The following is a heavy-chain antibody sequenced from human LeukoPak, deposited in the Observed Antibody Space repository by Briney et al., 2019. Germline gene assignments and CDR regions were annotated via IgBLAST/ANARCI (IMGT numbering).Heavy chain of an antibody. V-gene: IGHV3-23*01. CDR2: ISASGGRT. Sequence: AGGSLRLSCASSGFTFNNYAMTWVRQAPGKGLEWVSSISASGGRTYCADSVKGRFTISRDNSKNTLYLQMSSLRAEDTAVYYCARDYPTSGIVTIFDYWGQGTLVTVSS. D-gene: IGHD1-1*01. CDR3: ARDYPTSGIVTIFDY. CDR1: GFTFNNYA. J-gene: IGHJ4*02.